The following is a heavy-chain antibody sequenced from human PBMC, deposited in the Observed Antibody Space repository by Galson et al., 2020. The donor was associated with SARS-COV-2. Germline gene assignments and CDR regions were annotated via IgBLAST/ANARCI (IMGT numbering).Heavy chain of an antibody. Sequence: GESLKISCTASGFTFGDYAMSWFRQAPGKGLEWVGFIRSKAYGGTTEYAASVKGRFTISRDDSKSIAYLQMNSLKTEDTAVYYCTREERSGWDLSTGGMDVWGQGTTVTVSS. J-gene: IGHJ6*02. V-gene: IGHV3-49*03. D-gene: IGHD6-19*01. CDR2: IRSKAYGGTT. CDR3: TREERSGWDLSTGGMDV. CDR1: GFTFGDYA.